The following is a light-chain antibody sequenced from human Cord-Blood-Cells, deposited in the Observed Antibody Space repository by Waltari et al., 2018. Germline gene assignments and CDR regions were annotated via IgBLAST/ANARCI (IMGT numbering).Light chain of an antibody. CDR1: SSDVGSYNL. CDR3: CSYAGSSTWV. J-gene: IGLJ3*02. Sequence: QSALTQPASVSGSPGQSITISCTGTSSDVGSYNLVSGYQQHPGKAPKRLIYEGSKRPSGVSKRFSGSKSGNTASLTISGLQAEDEADYYCCSYAGSSTWVFGGGTKLTVL. V-gene: IGLV2-23*01. CDR2: EGS.